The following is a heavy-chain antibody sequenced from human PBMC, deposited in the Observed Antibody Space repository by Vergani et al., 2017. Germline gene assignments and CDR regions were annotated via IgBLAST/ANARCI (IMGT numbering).Heavy chain of an antibody. Sequence: VQLLESGGGVVQPGRSLRLSCAASGFTFSSYGMHWVRQAPGKGLEWVAVIWYDGSNKYYADSVKGRFTISRDNSKNTLYLQMNSLRAEDTAVYYCARXEGGWKVAAEYFQHWGQGTLVTVSS. D-gene: IGHD6-19*01. CDR1: GFTFSSYG. CDR2: IWYDGSNK. J-gene: IGHJ1*01. CDR3: ARXEGGWKVAAEYFQH. V-gene: IGHV3-33*01.